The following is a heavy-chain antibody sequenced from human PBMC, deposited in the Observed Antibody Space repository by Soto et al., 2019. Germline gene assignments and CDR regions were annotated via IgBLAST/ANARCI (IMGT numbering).Heavy chain of an antibody. J-gene: IGHJ6*02. CDR1: GFTFRNYD. V-gene: IGHV3-13*05. CDR3: ARTDRDFDGLDV. Sequence: EVQLVESGGGLVQPGGSLRLSCGASGFTFRNYDMHWVRQGTGKGLEWVSGISAAGDPDYADSVEARFTISRENAQNSFFLQMNSLRVGDTAVYYCARTDRDFDGLDVWGQGTTVIVSS. CDR2: ISAAGDP.